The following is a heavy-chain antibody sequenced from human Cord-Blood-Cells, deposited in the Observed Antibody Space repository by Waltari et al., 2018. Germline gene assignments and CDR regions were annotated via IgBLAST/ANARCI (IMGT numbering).Heavy chain of an antibody. Sequence: QVQLQQWGAGLLKPSETLSLTCAVYGGSFSGYYWSWVRQPPGKGREWIGEINHSGSTNYHPSLKSRVTISVDTSKNQFALKLSSVTAADTAVYYCARRVVRGVIDYWGQGTLVTVSS. CDR2: INHSGST. CDR3: ARRVVRGVIDY. V-gene: IGHV4-34*01. J-gene: IGHJ4*02. D-gene: IGHD3-10*01. CDR1: GGSFSGYY.